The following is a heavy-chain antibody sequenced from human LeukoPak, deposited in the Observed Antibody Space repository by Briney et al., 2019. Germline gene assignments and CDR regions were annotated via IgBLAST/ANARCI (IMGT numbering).Heavy chain of an antibody. Sequence: KSGGSLRLSCAASGFTFSDYYMSWIRQAPGKGLEWVSYISSSGSTIYYADSVKGRFTISRDNAKNSLYLQMDSLRAEDTAVYYCARGPPYYDFWSGYFDYWGQGTLVTVSS. V-gene: IGHV3-11*04. CDR1: GFTFSDYY. D-gene: IGHD3-3*01. J-gene: IGHJ4*02. CDR2: ISSSGSTI. CDR3: ARGPPYYDFWSGYFDY.